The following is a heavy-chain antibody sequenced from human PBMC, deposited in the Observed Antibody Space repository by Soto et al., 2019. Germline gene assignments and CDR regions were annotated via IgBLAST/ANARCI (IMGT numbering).Heavy chain of an antibody. J-gene: IGHJ4*02. V-gene: IGHV3-66*01. CDR2: IHNDGST. D-gene: IGHD4-4*01. CDR1: GFIVSTSY. CDR3: ARDSYTRY. Sequence: TGGSLRLSCAASGFIVSTSYMSWVRQAPGKGLEWVSIIHNDGSTYYADSAKGRFTISRDDSKNTLYLQILSLRAEDTAVYYCARDSYTRYWGQGTLVTVSS.